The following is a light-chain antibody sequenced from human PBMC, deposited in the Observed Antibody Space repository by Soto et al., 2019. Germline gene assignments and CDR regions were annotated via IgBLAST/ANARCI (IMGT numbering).Light chain of an antibody. Sequence: QSALTQPPSASGSPGQSVAISCTGTASDIGGYTFVSWYQQPPGKAPKLLIYDVNKRPSGVPDRFSGSKSSNTASLTVSGLQAEDEADYYCSAHGGTNPYVFGTGTKVTVL. J-gene: IGLJ1*01. CDR3: SAHGGTNPYV. CDR2: DVN. V-gene: IGLV2-8*01. CDR1: ASDIGGYTF.